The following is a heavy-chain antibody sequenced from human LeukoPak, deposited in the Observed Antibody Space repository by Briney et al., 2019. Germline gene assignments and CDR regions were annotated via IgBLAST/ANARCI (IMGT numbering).Heavy chain of an antibody. CDR2: INHSGST. CDR3: ARGTSSGWFDP. J-gene: IGHJ5*02. D-gene: IGHD6-19*01. CDR1: GGSFSGYY. Sequence: SETLSLTCAVYGGSFSGYYWSWIRQPPGKGLEWIGEINHSGSTNHNPSLKSRVTISVDTSKNQFSLKLSSVTAADTAVYYCARGTSSGWFDPWGQGTLVTVSS. V-gene: IGHV4-34*01.